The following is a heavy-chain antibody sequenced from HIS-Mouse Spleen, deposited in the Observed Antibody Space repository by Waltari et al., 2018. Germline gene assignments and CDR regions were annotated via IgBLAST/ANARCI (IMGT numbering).Heavy chain of an antibody. CDR3: ASSCSSTSCYAAFDI. D-gene: IGHD2-2*01. J-gene: IGHJ3*02. V-gene: IGHV3-72*01. CDR1: GFTFSDHY. Sequence: GGLVQPGGSLRLSCAASGFTFSDHYMDWVRQAPGKGLEWVGRTRNKANSYTTEYAASVKGRFTISRDDSKNSLYLQMNSLKTEDTAMYYCASSCSSTSCYAAFDIWGQGTMVTVSS. CDR2: TRNKANSYTT.